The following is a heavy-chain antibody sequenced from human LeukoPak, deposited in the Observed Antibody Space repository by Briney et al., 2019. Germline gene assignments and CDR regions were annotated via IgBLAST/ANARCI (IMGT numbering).Heavy chain of an antibody. D-gene: IGHD5-24*01. CDR1: GFTFSSYG. V-gene: IGHV3-23*01. CDR2: ISGSGGST. Sequence: GGSLRLSCVASGFTFSSYGMSWVRQAPGKGLEWVSAISGSGGSTYYADSVKGRFTISRDNSKNTLYLQMNSLRAEDTAVYYCAKDHVMATIDYFDYWGQGTLVTVSS. J-gene: IGHJ4*02. CDR3: AKDHVMATIDYFDY.